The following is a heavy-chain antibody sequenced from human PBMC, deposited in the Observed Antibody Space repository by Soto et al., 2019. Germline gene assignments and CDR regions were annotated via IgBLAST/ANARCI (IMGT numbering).Heavy chain of an antibody. CDR1: GYSFTPYW. Sequence: GESLKISCKGSGYSFTPYWIAWVRQMPGKGLEWMGIIYPGDSDVRYSPSLQGQVTISTYKSISTAYLLWNSLKASDTAMYYCVRREYCTSSRCPYYYYGKDVWGPGIPVTVFS. CDR2: IYPGDSDV. D-gene: IGHD2-2*01. CDR3: VRREYCTSSRCPYYYYGKDV. V-gene: IGHV5-51*01. J-gene: IGHJ6*02.